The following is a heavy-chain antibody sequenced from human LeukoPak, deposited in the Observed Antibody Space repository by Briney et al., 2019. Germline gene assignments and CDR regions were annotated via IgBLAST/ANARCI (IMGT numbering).Heavy chain of an antibody. CDR2: INQEGGEE. CDR3: VRDGGVSGYDLLDY. D-gene: IGHD5-12*01. V-gene: IGHV3-7*01. CDR1: GFTFSNYW. J-gene: IGHJ4*02. Sequence: GGSLRLSCAASGFTFSNYWMSWGRQAPGKGLEWVAHINQEGGEEHYMESVKGRFTISRDNAKNSLSLHLNSLRAEDTAVSYCVRDGGVSGYDLLDYWGRDPWSPSPQ.